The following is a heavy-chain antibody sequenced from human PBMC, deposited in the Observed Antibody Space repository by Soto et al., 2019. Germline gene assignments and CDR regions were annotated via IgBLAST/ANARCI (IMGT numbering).Heavy chain of an antibody. Sequence: QLQLQESGPGLVKPSETLSLTCTVSGGSISSSSRYWGWIRQPPGKGLEWIGSIYYSGSTYYNPSLRSRVTISVDTSKNQFSLKLSSVTAADTAVYYCARAVEYSRSWNLYYFDYWGQGTPVTVFS. V-gene: IGHV4-39*01. D-gene: IGHD6-6*01. CDR3: ARAVEYSRSWNLYYFDY. J-gene: IGHJ4*02. CDR1: GGSISSSSRY. CDR2: IYYSGST.